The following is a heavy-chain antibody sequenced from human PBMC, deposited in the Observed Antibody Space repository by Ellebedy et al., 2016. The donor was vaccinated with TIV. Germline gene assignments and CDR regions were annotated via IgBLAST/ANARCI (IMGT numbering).Heavy chain of an antibody. CDR3: ARHIRYCSGGSCYYWFDP. V-gene: IGHV5-51*01. CDR1: GYSFTSYW. Sequence: GGSLRLXCKGSGYSFTSYWIGWVRQMPGKGLEWMGIIYPGDSDTRYSPSFQGQVTISADKSISTAYLQWSSLKASDTAMYYCARHIRYCSGGSCYYWFDPWGQGTLVTVSS. D-gene: IGHD2-15*01. CDR2: IYPGDSDT. J-gene: IGHJ5*02.